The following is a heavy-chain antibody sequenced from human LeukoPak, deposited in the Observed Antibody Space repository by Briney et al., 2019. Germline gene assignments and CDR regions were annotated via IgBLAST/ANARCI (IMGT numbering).Heavy chain of an antibody. CDR2: IKSKGDGGTT. Sequence: GGSLRLSCAASGSGFSFSNAWMTWVRQAPGKGLEWVGRIKSKGDGGTTDYAAPVKGRFTMSRDDSQSTLCLQMNSLKVEDTAIYYCSTDWYDYWGQGTLVTVSS. J-gene: IGHJ4*02. V-gene: IGHV3-15*01. CDR1: GSGFSFSNAW. CDR3: STDWYDY. D-gene: IGHD6-13*01.